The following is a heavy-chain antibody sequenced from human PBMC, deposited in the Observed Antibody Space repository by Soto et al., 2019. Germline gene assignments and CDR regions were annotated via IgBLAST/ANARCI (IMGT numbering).Heavy chain of an antibody. Sequence: PXVSLRLSCAASGFTFSSYCMSWVRQAPGKGLEWVANIKQDGSEKYYVDSVKGRFTISRDNAKNSLFLQMNSLRAEDTAVYYCARDSVRGYYDSSGYFTALDYWGQGTLVTVSS. CDR2: IKQDGSEK. J-gene: IGHJ4*02. V-gene: IGHV3-7*01. D-gene: IGHD3-22*01. CDR3: ARDSVRGYYDSSGYFTALDY. CDR1: GFTFSSYC.